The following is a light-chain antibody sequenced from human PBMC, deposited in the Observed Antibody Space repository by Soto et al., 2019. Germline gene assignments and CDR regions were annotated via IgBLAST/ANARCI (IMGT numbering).Light chain of an antibody. CDR2: WAS. CDR1: QSVLYSSNNKNY. CDR3: QQYDFSPPT. V-gene: IGKV4-1*01. Sequence: DIVMTQSPDSLAVSLGERATINCKSSQSVLYSSNNKNYLAWYQQKPGQPPKLLIYWASTREFGVPDRFSGSGSGTDFTLTISSLQAEDVAVYYCQQYDFSPPTFGGGTKVEIK. J-gene: IGKJ4*01.